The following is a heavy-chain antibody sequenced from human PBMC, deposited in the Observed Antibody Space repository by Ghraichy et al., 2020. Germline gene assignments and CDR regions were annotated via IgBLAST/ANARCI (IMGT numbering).Heavy chain of an antibody. J-gene: IGHJ4*02. D-gene: IGHD6-19*01. CDR3: ATSSGSWRIDS. CDR1: GGSISSGNW. CDR2: IHHSGNT. Sequence: SETLSLTCAVSGGSISSGNWWNWVRQPPGEGLEWIGEIHHSGNTNFNPSLKSRLTMSVDKSKHQFSLKVTSVTAADTAVYYCATSSGSWRIDSWDQGTLVTVSS. V-gene: IGHV4-4*02.